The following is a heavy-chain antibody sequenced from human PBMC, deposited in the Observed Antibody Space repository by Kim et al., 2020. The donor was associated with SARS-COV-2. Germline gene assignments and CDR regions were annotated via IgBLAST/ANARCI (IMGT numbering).Heavy chain of an antibody. Sequence: GGSLRLSCAASGFTFSDYYMSWIRQAPGKGLEWVSYISSSSSYTNYADSVKGRFTISRDNAKNSLYLQMNSLRAEDTAVYYCARGELPALFDYWGQGTLVTVSS. CDR2: ISSSSSYT. J-gene: IGHJ4*02. V-gene: IGHV3-11*05. D-gene: IGHD1-26*01. CDR1: GFTFSDYY. CDR3: ARGELPALFDY.